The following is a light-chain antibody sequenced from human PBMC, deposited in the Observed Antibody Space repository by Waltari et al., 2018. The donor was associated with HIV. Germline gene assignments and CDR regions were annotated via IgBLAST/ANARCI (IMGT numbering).Light chain of an antibody. CDR3: CSYAGSPPDV. CDR1: DSDVGGYNS. CDR2: DVD. V-gene: IGLV2-11*01. Sequence: QSALTQPRSVSGSPGQSVTISCTGTDSDVGGYNSVSWYQHHPGKASKRFICDVDKWPAVAPYLFSGTSTGNTAALTISELQAEEEADYYGCSYAGSPPDVFGTGTKVTVL. J-gene: IGLJ1*01.